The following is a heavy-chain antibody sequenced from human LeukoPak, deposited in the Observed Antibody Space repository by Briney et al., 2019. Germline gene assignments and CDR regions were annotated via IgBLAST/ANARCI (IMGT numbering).Heavy chain of an antibody. V-gene: IGHV4-59*01. CDR2: ILESGKT. D-gene: IGHD3-22*01. CDR1: GGSIDNYY. CDR3: TRDSDSGVVDV. Sequence: SETLSLTCTVSGGSIDNYYWSWIRQPPGKGLEWIGNILESGKTDYNPSLKSRVTISVDTSKNQISLNLRSVTAADTAVYFCTRDSDSGVVDVWGQGTKVTVSS. J-gene: IGHJ6*02.